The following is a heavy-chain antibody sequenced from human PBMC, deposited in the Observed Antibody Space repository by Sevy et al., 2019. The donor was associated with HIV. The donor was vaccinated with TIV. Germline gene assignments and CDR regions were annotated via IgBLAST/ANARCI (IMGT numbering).Heavy chain of an antibody. J-gene: IGHJ6*02. V-gene: IGHV4-34*10. Sequence: SETLSLTCAVYGGSFNNDYWTWIRQPPGKGLEWIGEVSRAGTTKYNPSLQSRTTMSLDTSTNQFSLKLTSVTAADTAMYYCARELISGRYYGMDVWGQGTTVTVSS. D-gene: IGHD6-19*01. CDR2: VSRAGTT. CDR1: GGSFNNDY. CDR3: ARELISGRYYGMDV.